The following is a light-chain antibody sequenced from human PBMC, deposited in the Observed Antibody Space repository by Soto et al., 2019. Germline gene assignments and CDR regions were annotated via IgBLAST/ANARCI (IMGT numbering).Light chain of an antibody. V-gene: IGKV3-20*01. CDR3: QQYGSSFRYT. J-gene: IGKJ2*01. Sequence: EIVLTQSPGTLSLSPGERATLSCRASQSISSGYLTWYQQKPGQAPRLLIYAASSRATGIPDRSTGSGSGTDFTLTISRLEPEDFAVYYCQQYGSSFRYTFGQGTKLELK. CDR2: AAS. CDR1: QSISSGY.